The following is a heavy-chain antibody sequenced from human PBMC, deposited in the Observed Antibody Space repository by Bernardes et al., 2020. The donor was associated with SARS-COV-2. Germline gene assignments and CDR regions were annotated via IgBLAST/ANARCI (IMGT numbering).Heavy chain of an antibody. CDR3: AHRPRGAVTIFGVVTVNWFDP. Sequence: SGPTLVKPTQTLTLTCTFSGFSLSTSGVGVGWIRQPPGKALEWLALIYWDDDKRYSPSLKSRLTITKDTSKNQVVLTMTNMDPVDTATYYCAHRPRGAVTIFGVVTVNWFDPWGQGTLVTVSS. CDR1: GFSLSTSGVG. CDR2: IYWDDDK. J-gene: IGHJ5*02. D-gene: IGHD3-3*01. V-gene: IGHV2-5*02.